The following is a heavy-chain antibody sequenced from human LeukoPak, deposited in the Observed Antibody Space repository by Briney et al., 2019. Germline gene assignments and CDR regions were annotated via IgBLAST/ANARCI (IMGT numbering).Heavy chain of an antibody. D-gene: IGHD1-14*01. Sequence: PGGSLRLSCAASGFTFSSYGMHWVRQAPGKGLEWVAFIRYDGSNKYYADSVKGRFTISRDNSKNTLYLQMNSLRAEDTAVYYCARTGWNHEDYFDYWGQGTLVTVSS. CDR1: GFTFSSYG. J-gene: IGHJ4*02. CDR3: ARTGWNHEDYFDY. V-gene: IGHV3-30*02. CDR2: IRYDGSNK.